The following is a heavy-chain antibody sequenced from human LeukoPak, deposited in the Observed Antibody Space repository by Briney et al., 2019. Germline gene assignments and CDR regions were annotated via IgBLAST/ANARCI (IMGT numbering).Heavy chain of an antibody. CDR3: AGRPAY. CDR2: ISTDGSTT. J-gene: IGHJ4*02. V-gene: IGHV3-74*01. CDR1: GFTFSSYW. D-gene: IGHD1-14*01. Sequence: GGSLRLSCAASGFTFSSYWMHWVRQAPGKGLVWVSRISTDGSTTTYADSVKGRFTISRDNAKNTAYLQMNSLRAVDTAVYYCAGRPAYWGQGNLVTVSS.